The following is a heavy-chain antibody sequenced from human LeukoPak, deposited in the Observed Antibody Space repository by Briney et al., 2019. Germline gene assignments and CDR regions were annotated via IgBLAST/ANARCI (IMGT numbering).Heavy chain of an antibody. J-gene: IGHJ6*02. CDR2: ISSSGSTI. Sequence: PGGSLRLSCAASGFTFSSYEMNWVRQAPGKGLEWVSYISSSGSTIYYADSVKGRFTISRDNAKNSLYLQMNSLRAEDTAVYYCARDTVTTSRWIYYGMDVWGQGTTVTVSS. CDR3: ARDTVTTSRWIYYGMDV. V-gene: IGHV3-48*03. CDR1: GFTFSSYE. D-gene: IGHD4-17*01.